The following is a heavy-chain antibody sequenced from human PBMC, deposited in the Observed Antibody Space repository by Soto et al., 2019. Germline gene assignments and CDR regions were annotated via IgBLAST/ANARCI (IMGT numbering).Heavy chain of an antibody. Sequence: EVQLVASGGKVIQPGGSLRLSCAVSGFSVSDNYMAWVRQPPGQGLEWVSMIYNTGRTPSADSLQGRFAISRDNPRNTVYLQMDSLRVDATAIYYCARAPSYRGSPMGALDIWGLGTRVTVSP. D-gene: IGHD5-12*01. J-gene: IGHJ3*02. CDR1: GFSVSDNY. V-gene: IGHV3-53*01. CDR2: IYNTGRT. CDR3: ARAPSYRGSPMGALDI.